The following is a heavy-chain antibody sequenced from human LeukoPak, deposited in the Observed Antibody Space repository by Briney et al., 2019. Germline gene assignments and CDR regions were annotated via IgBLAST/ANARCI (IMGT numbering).Heavy chain of an antibody. CDR3: AGGAFSDFEY. V-gene: IGHV4-59*01. J-gene: IGHJ4*02. CDR1: GGSMSSYY. Sequence: PSETLSLTCTVSGGSMSSYYWSWIRQPPGKGLEWTGYIDFSGSTKYNPSLKSRVTISVATSKNQVSLKLSSVTAADTAVYYCAGGAFSDFEYWGQGTLVTVSS. CDR2: IDFSGST. D-gene: IGHD3-16*01.